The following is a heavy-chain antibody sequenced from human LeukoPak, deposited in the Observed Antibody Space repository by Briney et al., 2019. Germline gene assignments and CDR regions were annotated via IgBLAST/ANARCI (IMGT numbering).Heavy chain of an antibody. CDR1: GYTFSSYG. J-gene: IGHJ4*02. CDR2: ISGYNGHT. Sequence: ASVKVSCKTSGYTFSSYGVSWVRQAPGQGLEWVGWISGYNGHTNYAQKFKGRVTMTTDTSTTDTYTTTVYMEVRSLRSDDAAVYYCARYQSPGLFDYWGQGTLVTVSS. V-gene: IGHV1-18*01. CDR3: ARYQSPGLFDY.